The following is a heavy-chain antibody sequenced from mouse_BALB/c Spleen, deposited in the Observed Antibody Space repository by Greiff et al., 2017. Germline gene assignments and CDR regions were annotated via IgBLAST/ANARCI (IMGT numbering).Heavy chain of an antibody. Sequence: DLVKPGASVKLSCKASGYTFTSYWINWIKQRPGQGLEWIGRIAPGSGSTYYNEMFKGKATLTVDTSSSTAYIQLSSLSSEDSAVYICAREGGVLYFDYWGQGTTLTVSS. J-gene: IGHJ2*01. CDR2: IAPGSGST. CDR3: AREGGVLYFDY. CDR1: GYTFTSYW. V-gene: IGHV1S41*01. D-gene: IGHD1-1*02.